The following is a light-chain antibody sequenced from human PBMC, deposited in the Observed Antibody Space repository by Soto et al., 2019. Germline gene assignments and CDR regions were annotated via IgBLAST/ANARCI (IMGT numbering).Light chain of an antibody. CDR2: EDK. CDR1: SGSIASNY. J-gene: IGLJ3*02. Sequence: NFMLTQPHSVSESPGKTVTISCTRSSGSIASNYVQWYQQRPGSGPTTVIYEDKQRPSGVPDRFSGSIDSSSNSASLTISGLKTEDEADYYCQSFDSRNPWVFGGGTKVTVL. CDR3: QSFDSRNPWV. V-gene: IGLV6-57*04.